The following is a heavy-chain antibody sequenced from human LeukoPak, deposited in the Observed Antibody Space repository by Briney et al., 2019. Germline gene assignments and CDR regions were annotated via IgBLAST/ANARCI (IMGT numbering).Heavy chain of an antibody. V-gene: IGHV3-66*01. D-gene: IGHD6-19*01. CDR1: GFTVSSNY. CDR3: ARDLVLAGTPRITGPEY. Sequence: GGSLRLSCAASGFTVSSNYMSWVRQAPGKGLEWGSVIYSGGSTYYADSVKGRFTISRDNSKNTLYLQMNSLRAEDTAVYYCARDLVLAGTPRITGPEYWGQGTLVTVSS. CDR2: IYSGGST. J-gene: IGHJ4*02.